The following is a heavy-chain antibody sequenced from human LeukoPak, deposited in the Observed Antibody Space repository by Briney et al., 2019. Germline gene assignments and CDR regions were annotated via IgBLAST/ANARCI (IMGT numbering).Heavy chain of an antibody. CDR3: ATPQWELHLFDY. V-gene: IGHV1-24*01. Sequence: GASVKVSCKASGYTLTEFSIHWVRQAPGKGLEWMGRFNPEDGETIYAQKFQGRVTMTEDTSTDTAYMELRSLTSDDTAIYYCATPQWELHLFDYWGQGTLVTVSS. CDR1: GYTLTEFS. J-gene: IGHJ4*02. D-gene: IGHD1-26*01. CDR2: FNPEDGET.